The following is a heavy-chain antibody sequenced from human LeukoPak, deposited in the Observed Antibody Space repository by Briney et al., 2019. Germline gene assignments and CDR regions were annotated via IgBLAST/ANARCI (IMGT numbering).Heavy chain of an antibody. V-gene: IGHV3-21*01. J-gene: IGHJ4*02. Sequence: GGSLRLSCAASGFTFSSYSMNWVRQAPGKGLEWVSSISSSSSYIYYADSVEGRFTISRDNAKNSLYLQMNSLRAEDTTVYYCATSVDTALVGYFDYWGQGTLVTVSS. CDR1: GFTFSSYS. CDR2: ISSSSSYI. CDR3: ATSVDTALVGYFDY. D-gene: IGHD5-18*01.